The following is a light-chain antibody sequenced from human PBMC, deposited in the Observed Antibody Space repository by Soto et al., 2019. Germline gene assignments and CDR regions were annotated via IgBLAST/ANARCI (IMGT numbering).Light chain of an antibody. CDR1: WSGSRTY. J-gene: IGKJ1*01. CDR2: GAS. V-gene: IGKV3-20*01. CDR3: QQYGSSPLT. Sequence: IVLTQSPGTMYLSXGERATLLCRSRWSGSRTYLSWYQQKPGQAPRLXXYGASSRAHGIPHRLSGSGSGTDFTRTISRLEPEDFAVYYGQQYGSSPLTFGQGTKVDIK.